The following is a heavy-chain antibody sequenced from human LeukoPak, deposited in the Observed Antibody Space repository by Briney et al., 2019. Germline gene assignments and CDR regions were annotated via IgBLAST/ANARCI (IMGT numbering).Heavy chain of an antibody. D-gene: IGHD3-22*01. V-gene: IGHV1-18*01. CDR1: GYTFTNYA. J-gene: IGHJ4*02. CDR2: ISDYNGNT. CDR3: ARGDYYDSSGYFPGMNY. Sequence: GASMRVSCKASGYTFTNYAIAWVRQAPGQGLEWMGWISDYNGNTNYAQKFQGRVTMTTDTSTSTAYMELRSLRSDDTAVYYCARGDYYDSSGYFPGMNYWGQGTLVTVSS.